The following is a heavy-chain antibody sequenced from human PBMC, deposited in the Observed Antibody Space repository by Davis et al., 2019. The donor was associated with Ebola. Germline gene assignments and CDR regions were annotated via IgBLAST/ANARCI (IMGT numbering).Heavy chain of an antibody. CDR2: IRSKANSYAT. CDR3: TQTSGDVDY. V-gene: IGHV3-73*01. D-gene: IGHD4-17*01. Sequence: GGSLRLSCAASGFTFSCSAMHWVRQASGKGLEWVGRIRSKANSYATAYAASVKGRFTISRDDSKNTAYLQMNSLKTEDTAVYYCTQTSGDVDYWGQGTLVTVSS. CDR1: GFTFSCSA. J-gene: IGHJ4*02.